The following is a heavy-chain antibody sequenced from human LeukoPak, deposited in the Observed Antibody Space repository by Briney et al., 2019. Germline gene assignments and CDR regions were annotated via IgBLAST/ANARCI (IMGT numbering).Heavy chain of an antibody. V-gene: IGHV3-43*02. D-gene: IGHD2-2*01. CDR2: ISWDGGST. CDR1: GFSLSDYG. CDR3: AKDSCSSTSCYQFDY. J-gene: IGHJ4*02. Sequence: GGSLRLSCSASGFSLSDYGINWVRQAPGKGLEWVSLISWDGGSTYYADSVKGRFTISRDNSKNSLYLQMNSLRTEDTALYYCAKDSCSSTSCYQFDYWGQGTLVTVSS.